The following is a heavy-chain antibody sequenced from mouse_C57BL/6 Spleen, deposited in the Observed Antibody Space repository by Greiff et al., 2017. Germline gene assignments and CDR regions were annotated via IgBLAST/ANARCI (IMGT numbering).Heavy chain of an antibody. CDR1: GYTFTSYW. V-gene: IGHV1-59*01. D-gene: IGHD1-1*01. CDR2: IDPSDSYT. Sequence: QVQLQQPGAELVRPGTSVKLSCKASGYTFTSYWMHWVKQRPGQGLEWIGVIDPSDSYTNYNQKFKGKATLPVDTSSIPAYMQLSSLASEDSAVYYCARGYYGSSSFAWVAGWGQGALVTVAA. J-gene: IGHJ3*01. CDR3: ARGYYGSSSFAWVAG.